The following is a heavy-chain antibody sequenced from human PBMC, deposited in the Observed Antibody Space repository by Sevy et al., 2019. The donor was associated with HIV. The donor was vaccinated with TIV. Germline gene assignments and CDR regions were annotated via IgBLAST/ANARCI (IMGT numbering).Heavy chain of an antibody. CDR2: ISSRSSTI. CDR3: ASGSNHKNFDY. J-gene: IGHJ4*02. Sequence: GGSLRLSCAASGFTFSISDMNWVRQAPGKGLEWVSFISSRSSTIYYAASVKDRFTISRDNAKNSLYLQMNSLRDDDTAVYYCASGSNHKNFDYWGQGTLVTVSS. D-gene: IGHD3-10*01. CDR1: GFTFSISD. V-gene: IGHV3-48*02.